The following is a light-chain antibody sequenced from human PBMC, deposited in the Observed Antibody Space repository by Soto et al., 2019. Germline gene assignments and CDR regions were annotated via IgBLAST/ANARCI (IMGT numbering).Light chain of an antibody. V-gene: IGLV2-8*01. CDR3: SSYAGSNNLV. CDR2: EVS. CDR1: SSDVGGYNY. Sequence: QSALTQQPSASGSPGQSVTTPCTGTSSDVGGYNYVSWYQQHPGKAPKLMIYEVSKRPSGVPDRFSGSKSGNTASLTVSGLQAEDEADYYCSSYAGSNNLVFGTGTKVTVL. J-gene: IGLJ1*01.